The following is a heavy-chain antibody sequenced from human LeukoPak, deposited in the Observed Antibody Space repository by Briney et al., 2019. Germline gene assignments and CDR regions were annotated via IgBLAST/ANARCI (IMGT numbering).Heavy chain of an antibody. J-gene: IGHJ4*02. CDR1: GFTFTNYG. CDR2: LHYEGGKT. V-gene: IGHV3-30*02. D-gene: IGHD3-16*01. Sequence: GGSLRLSCEATGFTFTNYGMHWVRQAPGKGLEWVAFLHYEGGKTYYTESVRGRFSISRDNSKNTVYLQLNSLRPEDMAVYYCARESPDYVWGSSDFDSWGQGTLVTVSS. CDR3: ARESPDYVWGSSDFDS.